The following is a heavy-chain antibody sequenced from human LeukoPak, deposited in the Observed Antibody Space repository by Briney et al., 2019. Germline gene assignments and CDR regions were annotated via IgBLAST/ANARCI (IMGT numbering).Heavy chain of an antibody. V-gene: IGHV3-23*01. CDR3: ARDLGQYYDTSDNWFDP. CDR1: GFTFSSYD. CDR2: ISGGGNT. Sequence: PGGSLRLSCAASGFTFSSYDMSWVRQAPGKGLEWVSGISGGGNTFYSDAVKGRFTISRDNAKNSLYLQMNSLRAEDTAVYYCARDLGQYYDTSDNWFDPWGQGTLVTVSS. J-gene: IGHJ5*02. D-gene: IGHD3-22*01.